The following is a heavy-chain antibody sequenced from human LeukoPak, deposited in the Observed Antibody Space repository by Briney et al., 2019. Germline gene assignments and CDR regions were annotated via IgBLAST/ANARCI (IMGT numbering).Heavy chain of an antibody. V-gene: IGHV3-30*04. J-gene: IGHJ3*02. CDR2: ISYDGSNK. CDR1: GFTFSSYA. Sequence: PGRSLRLSCAASGFTFSSYAMHWVRQAPGKGLEWVAVISYDGSNKYYADSVKGRFTISRDNSKNTLYLQMNSLRAEDTAVYYCAKKDSSGRGGWSAFDIWGQGTMVTVSS. CDR3: AKKDSSGRGGWSAFDI. D-gene: IGHD3-22*01.